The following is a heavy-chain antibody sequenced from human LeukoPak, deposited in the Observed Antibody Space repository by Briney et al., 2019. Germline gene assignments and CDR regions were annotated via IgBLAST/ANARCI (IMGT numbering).Heavy chain of an antibody. Sequence: PGGSLRLSCTGSGFTFGDYGMSWVRQAPGKGLEWVGFIRSKAYGGTTEYAASVKGRFTISRDDSKSIAYLQMNSLKTEDTAVYYCTRPRYRSGGSCYFDYWGQGTLATVSS. J-gene: IGHJ4*02. CDR1: GFTFGDYG. CDR3: TRPRYRSGGSCYFDY. D-gene: IGHD2-15*01. V-gene: IGHV3-49*04. CDR2: IRSKAYGGTT.